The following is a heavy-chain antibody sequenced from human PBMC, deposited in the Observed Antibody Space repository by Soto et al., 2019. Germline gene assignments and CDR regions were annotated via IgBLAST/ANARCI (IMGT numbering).Heavy chain of an antibody. CDR1: GYTFTSYA. CDR2: INAGNGNT. CDR3: ARGEGYSSSWYVYYYYGMDV. V-gene: IGHV1-3*01. Sequence: ASVKVSCKASGYTFTSYAMHWVRQAPGQRLEWMGWINAGNGNTKYSQKFQGRVTITRDTSASTAYMELSSLRSEDTAVYYCARGEGYSSSWYVYYYYGMDVWGQGTTVTVSS. J-gene: IGHJ6*02. D-gene: IGHD6-13*01.